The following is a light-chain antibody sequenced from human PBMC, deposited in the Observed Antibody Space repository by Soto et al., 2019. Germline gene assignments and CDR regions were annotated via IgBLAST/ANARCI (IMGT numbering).Light chain of an antibody. J-gene: IGLJ2*01. Sequence: QPVLTQPPSASETPGQRVIISCSGSRSNIGNNFVNWYQQLPGMAPKLLIYNNNQRPSGVPDRFSGSKSGTSASLAISGLQSEDEADYYCGSWDDSLNGHVVFGGGTKVTVL. CDR3: GSWDDSLNGHVV. V-gene: IGLV1-44*01. CDR2: NNN. CDR1: RSNIGNNF.